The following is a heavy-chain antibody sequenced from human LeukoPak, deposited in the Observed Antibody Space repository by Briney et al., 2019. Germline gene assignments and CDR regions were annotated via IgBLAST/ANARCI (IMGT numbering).Heavy chain of an antibody. CDR1: GGSISSHY. CDR2: IHYSGST. J-gene: IGHJ4*02. D-gene: IGHD3-22*01. Sequence: PSETLSLTCTVSGGSISSHYWSWIRQPPGKGLEWIGFIHYSGSTNYNPSLKSRVNISVDTSKNQFSLKLSSVTAADTAVYYCARHRAKTYYYDSSGYQFDSWGQGTLVTVSS. V-gene: IGHV4-59*08. CDR3: ARHRAKTYYYDSSGYQFDS.